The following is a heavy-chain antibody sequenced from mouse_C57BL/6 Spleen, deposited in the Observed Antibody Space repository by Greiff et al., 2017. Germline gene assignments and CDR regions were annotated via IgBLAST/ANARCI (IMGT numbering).Heavy chain of an antibody. Sequence: QVQLKESGPELVKPGASVKISCKASGYAFSSSWMNWVKQRPGKGLEWIGRIYPGDGDTNYNGKFKGKATLTADKSSSTAYMQLSSLTSEDSAVYFCARSGAYSGYYFDYWGQGTTLTVSS. CDR3: ARSGAYSGYYFDY. D-gene: IGHD2-12*01. J-gene: IGHJ2*01. CDR1: GYAFSSSW. V-gene: IGHV1-82*01. CDR2: IYPGDGDT.